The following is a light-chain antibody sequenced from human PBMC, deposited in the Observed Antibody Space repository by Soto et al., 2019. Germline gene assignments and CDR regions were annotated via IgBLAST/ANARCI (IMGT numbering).Light chain of an antibody. J-gene: IGLJ2*01. V-gene: IGLV2-8*01. CDR1: SSDVGGYNY. Sequence: QLVLTQPPSASGSPGQSVTISCTGTSSDVGGYNYVSWYQQHPGKAPKLMIYEVSKRPSGVPDRFSGSKSGNTASLTVSGLQAEDEADYYCSSLRVFGGGTKVTVL. CDR3: SSLRV. CDR2: EVS.